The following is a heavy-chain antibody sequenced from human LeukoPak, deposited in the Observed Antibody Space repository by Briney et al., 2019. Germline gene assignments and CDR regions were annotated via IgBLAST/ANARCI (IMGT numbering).Heavy chain of an antibody. CDR3: ARWDYYDSSGYWDDAFDM. V-gene: IGHV3-48*04. Sequence: GGSLRLSCAASGFTFSHYTMNWVRQAPGKGLEWLSLISGDTTTIYYADSAKGRFTISRDNAKNSLFLQMNSLRVEDTAVYYCARWDYYDSSGYWDDAFDMWGQGTMVIVSS. D-gene: IGHD3-22*01. J-gene: IGHJ3*02. CDR2: ISGDTTTI. CDR1: GFTFSHYT.